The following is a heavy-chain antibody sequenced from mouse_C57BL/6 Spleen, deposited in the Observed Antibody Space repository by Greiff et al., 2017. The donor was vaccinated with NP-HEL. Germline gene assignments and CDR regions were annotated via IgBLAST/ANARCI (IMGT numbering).Heavy chain of an antibody. J-gene: IGHJ4*01. D-gene: IGHD2-1*01. V-gene: IGHV1-82*01. CDR1: GYAFSSSW. CDR2: IYPGDGDT. CDR3: ARRGDYGNVYYAMDY. Sequence: QVQLQQSGPELVKPGASVKISCKASGYAFSSSWMNWVKQRPGKGLEWIGRIYPGDGDTNYNGKFKGKATLTADNSSSTAYLQLSSLTSEDSAVYFCARRGDYGNVYYAMDYWGQGTSVTVSS.